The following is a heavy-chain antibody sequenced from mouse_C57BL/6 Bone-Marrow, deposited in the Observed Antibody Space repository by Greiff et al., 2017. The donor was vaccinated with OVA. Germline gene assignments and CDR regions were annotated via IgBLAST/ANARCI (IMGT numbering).Heavy chain of an antibody. CDR1: GFSFNTYA. J-gene: IGHJ4*01. V-gene: IGHV10-1*01. Sequence: EVQVVESGGGLVQPKGSLKLSCAASGFSFNTYAMNWVSQAPGKGLEWVARIRSKSNNYATYYADSVKDRFTISRDDSESMLYLQMNNLKTEDTTMYYCVRHESSYDYEDYYAMYYWGQGTSVTVSS. CDR3: VRHESSYDYEDYYAMYY. D-gene: IGHD2-4*01. CDR2: IRSKSNNYAT.